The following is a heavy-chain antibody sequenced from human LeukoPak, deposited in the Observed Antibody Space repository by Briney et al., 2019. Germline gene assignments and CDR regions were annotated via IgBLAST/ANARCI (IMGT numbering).Heavy chain of an antibody. D-gene: IGHD2-21*02. Sequence: GGSLRLSCAPSGFTFSNFVMHWVRQAPGKGLEWVAVVSCDGRNTFYADSVNGRFTISRDNSKNTLYVHINILRPEDTAVYYCARDPLRVVTAPGLYWGQGTLVTVSS. CDR1: GFTFSNFV. V-gene: IGHV3-30-3*01. CDR2: VSCDGRNT. J-gene: IGHJ4*02. CDR3: ARDPLRVVTAPGLY.